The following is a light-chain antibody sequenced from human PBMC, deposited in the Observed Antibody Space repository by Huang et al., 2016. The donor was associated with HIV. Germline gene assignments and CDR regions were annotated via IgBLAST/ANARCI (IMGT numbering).Light chain of an antibody. CDR2: GAS. CDR3: QQYDNTPPQFT. CDR1: QSVSSNY. J-gene: IGKJ4*01. Sequence: ENVLTQSPGTLSLSPGERANLSCRASQSVSSNYLAWYQPKPGQTPRLRIYGASSRATGIPDRFSGSGSGTDFSLTISRLEPEDFAVYYCQQYDNTPPQFTFGGGTKVEIK. V-gene: IGKV3-20*01.